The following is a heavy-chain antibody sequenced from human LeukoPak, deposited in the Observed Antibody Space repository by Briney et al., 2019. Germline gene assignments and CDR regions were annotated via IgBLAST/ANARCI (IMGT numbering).Heavy chain of an antibody. D-gene: IGHD2-15*01. CDR3: AREKNSCSGGSCYSEDFDY. Sequence: GGSLRLSCAASGFTFSDYYMTWIRQAPGKGLEWVSDISTSSTNTKYADSVKGRFTISRDNAKNMVYLQMNSLRAEDTAVYYCAREKNSCSGGSCYSEDFDYWGQGTLVTVSS. V-gene: IGHV3-11*06. J-gene: IGHJ4*02. CDR1: GFTFSDYY. CDR2: ISTSSTNT.